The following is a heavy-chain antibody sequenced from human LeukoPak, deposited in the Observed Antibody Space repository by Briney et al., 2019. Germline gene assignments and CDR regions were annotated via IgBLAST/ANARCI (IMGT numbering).Heavy chain of an antibody. CDR3: AKGRYSSGWYSDFDY. D-gene: IGHD6-19*01. V-gene: IGHV3-30*18. J-gene: IGHJ4*02. CDR2: ISDDGSNK. Sequence: TGGSLRLSCAASGFTFSNYAMHWVRQAPGKGLEWVAVISDDGSNKYYGDSVKGRFTISRDNSKNTVYLQMNSLRAEDTAVYYCAKGRYSSGWYSDFDYWGQGTLVTVSS. CDR1: GFTFSNYA.